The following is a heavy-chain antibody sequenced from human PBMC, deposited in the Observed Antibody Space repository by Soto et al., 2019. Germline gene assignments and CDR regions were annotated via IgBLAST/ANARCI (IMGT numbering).Heavy chain of an antibody. J-gene: IGHJ6*02. CDR1: GYTFTSYG. CDR2: ISAYDGNT. Sequence: QVQLVQSGAEVKKPGASVKVSCKASGYTFTSYGISWVRQAAGQGLEWMGWISAYDGNTNYAEELQGRVTMTTDTSTSTAYMELRSLRSDDTAVYYCARDSPYDILTGPKPYYYGMDVWGQGTTVTVSS. D-gene: IGHD3-9*01. V-gene: IGHV1-18*04. CDR3: ARDSPYDILTGPKPYYYGMDV.